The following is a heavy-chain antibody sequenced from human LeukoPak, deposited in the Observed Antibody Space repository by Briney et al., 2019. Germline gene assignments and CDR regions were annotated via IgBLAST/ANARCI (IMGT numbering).Heavy chain of an antibody. CDR1: GFIFNNYA. J-gene: IGHJ4*02. CDR2: ISWNSGTI. V-gene: IGHV3-9*01. CDR3: AKDNRRHYTSGPNPDSLH. D-gene: IGHD6-19*01. Sequence: PGGSLRLSCAGSGFIFNNYAMHWVRQPPGKCLECVSGISWNSGTIDYADSVRGRFTISRDNAKNSLYLQMDSLRVEDTAFYYCAKDNRRHYTSGPNPDSLHWGQGTLVTVSS.